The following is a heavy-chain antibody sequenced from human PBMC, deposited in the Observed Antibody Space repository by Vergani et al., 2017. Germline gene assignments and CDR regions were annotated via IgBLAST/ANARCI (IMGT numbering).Heavy chain of an antibody. CDR1: GFTFSSHA. CDR3: ARINYYGSSGYSLTRWHNWFDP. V-gene: IGHV3-23*01. CDR2: IKNTGDST. J-gene: IGHJ5*02. D-gene: IGHD3-22*01. Sequence: EVQLLQSEGAVVQPGGSLRLSCVASGFTFSSHAMSWVRQGHGQGLEWVSSIKNTGDSTHYADSVKGRFTISRDNSKNSLYLQMNSLRAEDTALYYCARINYYGSSGYSLTRWHNWFDPWGQGTLITFSS.